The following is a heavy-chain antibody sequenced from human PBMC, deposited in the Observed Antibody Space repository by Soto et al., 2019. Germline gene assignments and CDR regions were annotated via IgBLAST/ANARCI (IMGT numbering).Heavy chain of an antibody. CDR2: ISGSGGST. Sequence: GGSLRLSCAASGFTFSSYAMSWVRQAPGKGLEWVSAISGSGGSTYYADSVKGRFTISRDNSKNTLYLQMNSLRAEDTAVYYCAKVSGMGGYSGYEGYFDYWGQGTLVTVSS. D-gene: IGHD5-12*01. CDR1: GFTFSSYA. J-gene: IGHJ4*02. CDR3: AKVSGMGGYSGYEGYFDY. V-gene: IGHV3-23*01.